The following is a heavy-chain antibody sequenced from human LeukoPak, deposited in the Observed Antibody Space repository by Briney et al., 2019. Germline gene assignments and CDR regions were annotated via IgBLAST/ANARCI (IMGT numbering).Heavy chain of an antibody. CDR2: IYYSGST. CDR1: GGSISSSSYY. J-gene: IGHJ6*02. Sequence: SETLSLTCTVSGGSISSSSYYWGWIRQPPGKGLEWIGSIYYSGSTYYNPSLKSRVTISVDTSKNQFSLKLSSVTAADTAVYYCARHYDFWSGYFQKYGMDVWGQGTTVTVSS. V-gene: IGHV4-39*01. CDR3: ARHYDFWSGYFQKYGMDV. D-gene: IGHD3-3*01.